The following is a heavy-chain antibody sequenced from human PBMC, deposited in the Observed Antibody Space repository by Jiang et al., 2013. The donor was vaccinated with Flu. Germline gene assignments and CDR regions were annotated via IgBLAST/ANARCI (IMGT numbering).Heavy chain of an antibody. V-gene: IGHV3-48*02. CDR1: GFTFETYS. CDR2: ISSGSSTI. CDR3: ASGGVAGRRYSDY. Sequence: VQLLESGGGLVQPGGSLRLSCAASGFTFETYSMNWVRQAPGKGLEWVSYISSGSSTICYADSVQGRFTVSRDNAKNSLYLQMNSLRDEDTAVYYCASGGVAGRRYSDYWGQGTLVTVSS. J-gene: IGHJ4*02. D-gene: IGHD6-19*01.